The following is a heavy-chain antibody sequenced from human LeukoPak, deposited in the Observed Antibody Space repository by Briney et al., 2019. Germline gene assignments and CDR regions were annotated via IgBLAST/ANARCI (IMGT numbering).Heavy chain of an antibody. V-gene: IGHV4-30-4*01. CDR2: IYYSGST. D-gene: IGHD3-22*01. Sequence: SQTLSLTCTVSGGSISSGDYYWSWIRQPPGKGLEWIGYIYYSGSTYYNPSLKSRVTISVDTSKNQFSLKLSSVTAADTAVYYCARVGSNYDSSGHLDYWGQGTLVTVSS. J-gene: IGHJ4*02. CDR3: ARVGSNYDSSGHLDY. CDR1: GGSISSGDYY.